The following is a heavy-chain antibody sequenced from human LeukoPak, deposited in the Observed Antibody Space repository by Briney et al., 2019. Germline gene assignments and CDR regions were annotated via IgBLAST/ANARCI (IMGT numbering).Heavy chain of an antibody. D-gene: IGHD6-19*01. Sequence: GGSLRLSCAASGFTFSDYYMSWIRQAPGKGLEWVSYISSSSSYTNYADSVKGRFTISRDNAKNSLYLQMNSLRAEDTAVYYCAGDVRYSSGWYGVRDIWFDPWGQGTLVTVSS. CDR1: GFTFSDYY. CDR3: AGDVRYSSGWYGVRDIWFDP. J-gene: IGHJ5*02. V-gene: IGHV3-11*05. CDR2: ISSSSSYT.